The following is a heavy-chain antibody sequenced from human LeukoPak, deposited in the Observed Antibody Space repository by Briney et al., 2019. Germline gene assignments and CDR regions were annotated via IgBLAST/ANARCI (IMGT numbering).Heavy chain of an antibody. D-gene: IGHD6-13*01. V-gene: IGHV3-11*01. Sequence: GGSLRLSCAASGFTFGDYYMSWIRQAPGKGLEWVSYISSSGGTIYYADSVKGRFTISRDNAKNSLYLQMNSLRAEDTAVYYCARGVYYYYMDVWGKGTTVTVSS. CDR2: ISSSGGTI. CDR1: GFTFGDYY. CDR3: ARGVYYYYMDV. J-gene: IGHJ6*03.